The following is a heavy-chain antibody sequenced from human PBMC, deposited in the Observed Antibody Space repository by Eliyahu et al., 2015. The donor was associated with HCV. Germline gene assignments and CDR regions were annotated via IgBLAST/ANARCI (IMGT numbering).Heavy chain of an antibody. CDR1: GFTFSDYW. D-gene: IGHD3-3*01. Sequence: EVELVESGGVLVQPGGSLRLSCAASGFTFSDYWMHWVRQVPGKGLVWGSRINSDGSKTNYADSVKGRFTISRDNAKKAVYLQMNSLRAEDTAVYYCARGSYLDFWTEGGFDNWGQGTMVTVSS. CDR3: ARGSYLDFWTEGGFDN. V-gene: IGHV3-74*01. CDR2: INSDGSKT. J-gene: IGHJ3*02.